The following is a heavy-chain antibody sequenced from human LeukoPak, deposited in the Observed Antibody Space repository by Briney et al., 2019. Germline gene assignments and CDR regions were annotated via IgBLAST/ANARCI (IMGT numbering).Heavy chain of an antibody. CDR1: GFTVSSNY. Sequence: PGGSLRLSCAASGFTVSSNYMSWVRQAPGKGLEWVAVIWYDGSNKYYADSVKGRFTISRDNSKNTLYLQMNSLRAEDTAVYYCAGGEYDFWSGYYLGGLYWGQGTLVTVSS. CDR2: IWYDGSNK. J-gene: IGHJ4*02. D-gene: IGHD3-3*01. V-gene: IGHV3-33*08. CDR3: AGGEYDFWSGYYLGGLY.